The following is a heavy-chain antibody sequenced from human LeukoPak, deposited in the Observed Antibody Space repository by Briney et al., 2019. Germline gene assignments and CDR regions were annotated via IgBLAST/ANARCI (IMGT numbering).Heavy chain of an antibody. CDR3: ARDGSSWSRMRTFDP. V-gene: IGHV4-59*11. Sequence: PSETLSLTCTVSGGSISSHYWSWIRQPPGKGLEWIGNIHYSGSTNYNPSLKSRVTISVDTSKDQFTLKLNSVTAADTAVYYCARDGSSWSRMRTFDPWGQGTLVTVSS. CDR1: GGSISSHY. CDR2: IHYSGST. J-gene: IGHJ5*02. D-gene: IGHD6-13*01.